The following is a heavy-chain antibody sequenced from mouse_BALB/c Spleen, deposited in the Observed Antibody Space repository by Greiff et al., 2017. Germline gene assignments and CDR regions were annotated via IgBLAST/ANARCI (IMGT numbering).Heavy chain of an antibody. J-gene: IGHJ3*01. CDR2: ISSGSSTI. CDR1: GFTFSSFG. D-gene: IGHD2-3*01. Sequence: EVKLMESGGGLVQPGGSRKLSCAASGFTFSSFGMHWVRQAPEKGLEWVAYISSGSSTIYYADTVKGRFTISRDNPKNTLFLQMTSLRSEDTAMYYCARGDDGYSWFAYWGQGTLVTVSA. CDR3: ARGDDGYSWFAY. V-gene: IGHV5-17*02.